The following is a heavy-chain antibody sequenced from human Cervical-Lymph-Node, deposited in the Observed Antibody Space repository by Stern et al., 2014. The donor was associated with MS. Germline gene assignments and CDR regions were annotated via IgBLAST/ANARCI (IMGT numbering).Heavy chain of an antibody. J-gene: IGHJ4*02. D-gene: IGHD6-19*01. CDR1: GFTFSSYA. Sequence: EVHLVESGGTLVQPGGSLRLSCAASGFTFSSYAMSWVSQAPGKGLECGSVISGSDGSTFYADSVKGRFTISRDNSKNTLFLQMNSLRAEDTAVYYCAKVYGSGPFDYWGQGTLVTVSS. CDR2: ISGSDGST. CDR3: AKVYGSGPFDY. V-gene: IGHV3-23*04.